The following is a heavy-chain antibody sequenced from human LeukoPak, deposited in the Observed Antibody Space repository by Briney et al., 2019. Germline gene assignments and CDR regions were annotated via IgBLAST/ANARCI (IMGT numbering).Heavy chain of an antibody. V-gene: IGHV1-2*02. Sequence: ASVKVSCKASGYTFSGHYIHWVRQAPGQGLEWMGWINPNSGDTSYAQKFQGGVNMTSDTSITTAYMELTRLRSDDTAVYYCARKGYYPVGLDYWGQGTLVTVSS. D-gene: IGHD3-22*01. CDR3: ARKGYYPVGLDY. CDR2: INPNSGDT. J-gene: IGHJ4*02. CDR1: GYTFSGHY.